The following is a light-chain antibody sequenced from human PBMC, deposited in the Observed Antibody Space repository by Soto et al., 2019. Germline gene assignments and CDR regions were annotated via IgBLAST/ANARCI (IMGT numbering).Light chain of an antibody. CDR1: SSDVGGYNY. Sequence: QSALTQPASVSGSLGQWITISSTGTSSDVGGYNYVSWYQHHPGKSPKLIIYQVYSRPSGVSNRFAGSKFGNTASLTISGLQPEDEADYYCSSYTRTTPVVLFCGGTKLTVL. J-gene: IGLJ3*02. CDR3: SSYTRTTPVVL. V-gene: IGLV2-14*01. CDR2: QVY.